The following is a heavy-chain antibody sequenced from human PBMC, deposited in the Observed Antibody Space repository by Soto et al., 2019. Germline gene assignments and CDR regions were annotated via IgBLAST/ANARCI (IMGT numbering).Heavy chain of an antibody. V-gene: IGHV3-15*07. CDR3: TTGRDDLLY. Sequence: EVQLVESGGGWVKPGGSLRLSWAVLGFTLDKVWMNGVRQAPGKGLEWVGRIKSKTDGGTTDYAAPVKGRFTISRDDSKNMLYLQMNSLKTDDTGMYFCTTGRDDLLYWGQGTLVTVSS. D-gene: IGHD1-26*01. CDR2: IKSKTDGGTT. CDR1: GFTLDKVW. J-gene: IGHJ4*02.